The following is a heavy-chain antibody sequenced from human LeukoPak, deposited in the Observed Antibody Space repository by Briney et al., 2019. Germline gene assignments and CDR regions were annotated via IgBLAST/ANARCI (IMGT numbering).Heavy chain of an antibody. CDR3: ASRGDYYDTSGNWFDP. D-gene: IGHD3-22*01. CDR2: INHSGST. Sequence: SETLSLTCTVSGGSISSGGYYWSWIRQPPGKGLEWIGEINHSGSTNYNPSLKSRVTISVDTSKNQFSLKLSSVTAADTAVYYCASRGDYYDTSGNWFDPWGQGTLVTVSS. V-gene: IGHV4-39*07. CDR1: GGSISSGGYY. J-gene: IGHJ5*02.